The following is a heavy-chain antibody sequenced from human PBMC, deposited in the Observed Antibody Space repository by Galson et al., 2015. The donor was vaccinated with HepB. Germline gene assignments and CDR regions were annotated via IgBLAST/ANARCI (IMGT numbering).Heavy chain of an antibody. CDR2: IGYDGSNK. CDR3: AKPYCSSTTCYSGPFDF. Sequence: SVRLSCAASGFTFSGYGMHWVRQAPGKGLEWVAVIGYDGSNKYYVDSVKGRFTISRDNSKNTLYLEINSLRAEDTAVYYCAKPYCSSTTCYSGPFDFWGQGTLVTVSS. D-gene: IGHD2/OR15-2a*01. V-gene: IGHV3-33*06. J-gene: IGHJ4*02. CDR1: GFTFSGYG.